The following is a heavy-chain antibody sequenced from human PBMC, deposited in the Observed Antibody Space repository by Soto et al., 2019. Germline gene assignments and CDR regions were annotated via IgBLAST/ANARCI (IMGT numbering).Heavy chain of an antibody. J-gene: IGHJ4*02. D-gene: IGHD3-16*02. V-gene: IGHV3-23*01. CDR3: AKDPLGGVIVSDY. CDR1: GYTFSSYA. Sequence: EVQLLESGGGLVQPGGSLRLSCAASGYTFSSYAMSWVRQAPGKGLEWVSAISGSGGSTYYADSVKGRFTISRDNSKNTLYLQMNSLRAEDTAVYYCAKDPLGGVIVSDYWGQGTLVTVSS. CDR2: ISGSGGST.